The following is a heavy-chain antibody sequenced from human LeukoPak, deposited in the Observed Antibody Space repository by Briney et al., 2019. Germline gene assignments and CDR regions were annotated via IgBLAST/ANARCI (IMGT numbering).Heavy chain of an antibody. CDR2: ISYDGSNK. V-gene: IGHV3-30-3*01. CDR1: GFTVNRNY. J-gene: IGHJ4*02. CDR3: ARDRGYSYGYHPEGYYFDY. D-gene: IGHD5-18*01. Sequence: GGSLRLSCAASGFTVNRNYMSWVRQAPGKGLEWVAVISYDGSNKYYADSVKGRFTISRDNSKNTLYLQMNSLRAEDTAVYYCARDRGYSYGYHPEGYYFDYWGQGTLVTVSS.